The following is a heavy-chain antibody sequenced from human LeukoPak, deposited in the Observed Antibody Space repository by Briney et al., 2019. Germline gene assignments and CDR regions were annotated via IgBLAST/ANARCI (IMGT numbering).Heavy chain of an antibody. CDR1: GGSFSGYY. D-gene: IGHD5-18*01. CDR3: ANPMLGARVYAFDI. V-gene: IGHV4-34*01. CDR2: INHSGST. J-gene: IGHJ3*02. Sequence: PSETLSLTCAVYGGSFSGYYWSWIRQPPGKGLEWIGEINHSGSTNYNPSLKSRVTISVDTSKNQFPLKLSSVTAADTAVYYCANPMLGARVYAFDIWGQGTMATVSS.